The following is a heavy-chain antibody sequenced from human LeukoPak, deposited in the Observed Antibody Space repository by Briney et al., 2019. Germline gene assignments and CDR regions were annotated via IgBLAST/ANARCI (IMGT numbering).Heavy chain of an antibody. J-gene: IGHJ6*02. V-gene: IGHV3-30*03. Sequence: PGGSLRLSCAASGFTFSSYGMHWVRQAPGKGLEWVAVVSYDGGSKHYQDSVNGRFTISRDNSKNTLYLQMNSLRAEDTAVYYCARDFGLHRDYGMDVWGQGTTVTVSS. CDR2: VSYDGGSK. CDR3: ARDFGLHRDYGMDV. CDR1: GFTFSSYG. D-gene: IGHD3/OR15-3a*01.